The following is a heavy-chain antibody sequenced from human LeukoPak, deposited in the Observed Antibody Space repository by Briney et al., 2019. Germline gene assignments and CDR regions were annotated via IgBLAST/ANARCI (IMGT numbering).Heavy chain of an antibody. CDR3: ARARFEDYYYYYMDV. V-gene: IGHV4-59*01. J-gene: IGHJ6*03. D-gene: IGHD3-16*01. CDR1: GASISSYY. CDR2: IYYSGST. Sequence: SETLSLTCTVSGASISSYYWSWIRQPPGKGLEWIGYIYYSGSTNYNPSLKSRVTISVDTSKNQFSLKLSSVTAADTAVYYCARARFEDYYYYYMDVWGKGTTVTVSS.